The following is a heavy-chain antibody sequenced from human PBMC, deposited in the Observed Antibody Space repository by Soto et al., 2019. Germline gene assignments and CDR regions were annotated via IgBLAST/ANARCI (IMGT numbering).Heavy chain of an antibody. V-gene: IGHV4-31*03. CDR3: VRDRGNTLRMDV. D-gene: IGHD3-10*01. J-gene: IGHJ6*02. CDR2: TLYSGKN. Sequence: QVQLQESGPGLVKPSQTLSLTCSVSGASITSGGSYWTWILQHPGKVLEWIGNTLYSGKNYYNPSLKSRITISLDTSKNQFSLKLNSVTAADKAVYYCVRDRGNTLRMDVWGQGTTVTDSS. CDR1: GASITSGGSY.